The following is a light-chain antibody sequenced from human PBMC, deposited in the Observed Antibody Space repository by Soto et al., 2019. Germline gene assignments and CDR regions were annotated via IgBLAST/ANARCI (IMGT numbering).Light chain of an antibody. V-gene: IGKV1-5*01. Sequence: DIQMTQSPSTLSAALGDRVTTTCRASQSISSWLAWYQQKPGKAPNLLIYDAAGLQSGVPSRFSGSGSGTEFTLTISSLQPDDFATYYCQQYNSYSPTFGQGTKVDIK. CDR3: QQYNSYSPT. J-gene: IGKJ1*01. CDR2: DAA. CDR1: QSISSW.